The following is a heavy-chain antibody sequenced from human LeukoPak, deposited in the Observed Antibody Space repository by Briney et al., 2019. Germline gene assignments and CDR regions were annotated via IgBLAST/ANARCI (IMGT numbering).Heavy chain of an antibody. V-gene: IGHV3-48*01. D-gene: IGHD2-15*01. J-gene: IGHJ5*02. CDR1: GFTFSSYS. Sequence: GGSLRLSCAASGFTFSSYSMNWVRQAPGKGLEWVSYISSSSSTIYYADSVKGRFTISRDNAKNSLYLQMNSLRAEDTAVYYCARQYCSGGSCRYPNWFDPWGQGTLVTVSS. CDR3: ARQYCSGGSCRYPNWFDP. CDR2: ISSSSSTI.